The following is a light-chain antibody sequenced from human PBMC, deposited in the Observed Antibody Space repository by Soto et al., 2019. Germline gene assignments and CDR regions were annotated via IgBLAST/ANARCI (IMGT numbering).Light chain of an antibody. V-gene: IGKV1-5*03. J-gene: IGKJ1*01. CDR1: QSISSW. CDR3: QQYNSYPRT. Sequence: DIHMTHSPSTLSSSLGDRVTITCRASQSISSWLAWYQQKPGKAPKLLIYKASSLESGVPSSFSGSGSGTEFTLTISSLQPDDFATYYCQQYNSYPRTFGQGTKVDIK. CDR2: KAS.